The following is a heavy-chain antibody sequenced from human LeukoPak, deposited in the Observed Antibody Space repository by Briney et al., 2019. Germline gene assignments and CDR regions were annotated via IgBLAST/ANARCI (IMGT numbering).Heavy chain of an antibody. CDR2: MNPNSGNT. V-gene: IGHV1-8*01. D-gene: IGHD6-19*01. CDR1: GYTFTSYD. Sequence: GASVKVSCKASGYTFTSYDINWVRQATGQGLEWRGWMNPNSGNTGYAQKFQGRVTMTRNTSISTAYMELSSLRSEDTAVYYSARSSDGDSSGWYLYYYYYMDVWGKGTTVTVSS. CDR3: ARSSDGDSSGWYLYYYYYMDV. J-gene: IGHJ6*03.